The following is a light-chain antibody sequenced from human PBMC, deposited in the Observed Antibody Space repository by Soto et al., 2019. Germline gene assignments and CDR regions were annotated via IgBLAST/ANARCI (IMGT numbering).Light chain of an antibody. Sequence: QSVLTQPASVSGSPGQSITISCTGTSSDIGAYNHVSWYQQHPGKAPKLMIYEVSDRPSGVSNRFSGSKCGNTASLTISGLQAEDEADYYCCSYTTSSTWVFGGGTK. CDR1: SSDIGAYNH. CDR2: EVS. J-gene: IGLJ3*02. CDR3: CSYTTSSTWV. V-gene: IGLV2-14*01.